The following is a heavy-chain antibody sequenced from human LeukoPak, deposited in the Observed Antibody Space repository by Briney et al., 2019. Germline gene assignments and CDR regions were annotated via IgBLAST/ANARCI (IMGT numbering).Heavy chain of an antibody. V-gene: IGHV4-34*01. Sequence: SETLSLTCAVYGGSFSGYYWSWIRQPPGKGLEWIGEINHSGSTNYNPSLKSRVTISVDTSKNQFSLKLSSVTAADTAVYYCARQYYYYYMDVWGKGTTVTISS. CDR1: GGSFSGYY. CDR3: ARQYYYYYMDV. J-gene: IGHJ6*03. CDR2: INHSGST.